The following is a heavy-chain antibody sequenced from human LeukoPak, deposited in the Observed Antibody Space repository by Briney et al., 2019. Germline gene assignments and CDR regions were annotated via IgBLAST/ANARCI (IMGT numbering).Heavy chain of an antibody. CDR2: ISSSSSYI. CDR3: AREFYGSGSWFVGYYFDY. CDR1: GFTFSSYS. Sequence: AGGSLRLSCAASGFTFSSYSMNWVRQAPGKGLEWVSSISSSSSYIYYADSVKGRFTISRDNAKNSLYLQMNSLRAEDTAVYYCAREFYGSGSWFVGYYFDYWGQGTLATVSS. J-gene: IGHJ4*02. D-gene: IGHD3-10*01. V-gene: IGHV3-21*01.